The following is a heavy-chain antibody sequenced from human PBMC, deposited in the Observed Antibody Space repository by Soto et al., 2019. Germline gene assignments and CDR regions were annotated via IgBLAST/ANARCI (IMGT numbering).Heavy chain of an antibody. CDR3: ARHPPSGWLYYFDY. Sequence: SETLSLTCTVSGGSISSSSYYWGWIRQPPGKGLEWIGSIYYSGSTYYNPSLKSRVTISVDTSKNQFSLKLSSVTAADTAVYYCARHPPSGWLYYFDYWGQGTLVTVPQ. CDR1: GGSISSSSYY. D-gene: IGHD6-19*01. CDR2: IYYSGST. V-gene: IGHV4-39*01. J-gene: IGHJ4*02.